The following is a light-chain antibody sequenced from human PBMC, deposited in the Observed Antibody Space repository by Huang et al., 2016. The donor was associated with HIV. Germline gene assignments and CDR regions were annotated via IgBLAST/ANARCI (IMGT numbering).Light chain of an antibody. CDR2: DSS. CDR3: QQYNDWLT. V-gene: IGKV3-15*01. CDR1: QSVTSN. Sequence: EIVMTQSPATLSVSPGERATLSCRASQSVTSNLAWYQQKPGQAPRLLIYDSSTRATGIPARFSGSGSGTEFTLTISSLQSEDFAIYDCQQYNDWLTFGGGTRVEI. J-gene: IGKJ4*01.